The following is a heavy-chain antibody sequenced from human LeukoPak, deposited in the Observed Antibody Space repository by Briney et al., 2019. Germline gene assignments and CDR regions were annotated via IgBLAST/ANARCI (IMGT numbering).Heavy chain of an antibody. CDR2: IYSGGET. D-gene: IGHD6-13*01. J-gene: IGHJ5*02. Sequence: GGSLRLSCAASGVSVSSNFMIWVRQAPGKGQEWVSLIYSGGETSYADSVKGRFSISRDNSKNTLYLQMNSLRVEDTAVYYCTRDPPAVAINTYAWGQGTLVTVSS. CDR3: TRDPPAVAINTYA. V-gene: IGHV3-66*01. CDR1: GVSVSSNF.